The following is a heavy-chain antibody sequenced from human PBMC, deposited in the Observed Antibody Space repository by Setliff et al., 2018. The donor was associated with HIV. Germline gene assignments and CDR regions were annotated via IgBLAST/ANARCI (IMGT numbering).Heavy chain of an antibody. J-gene: IGHJ4*02. CDR2: IFSSGST. Sequence: PSETLSLTCTVSGGSISSHYWSWIRQPPGKGLEWIGYIFSSGSTNYNPSLRSRVTISVDTSKNQFSLKLTSVTAADTAVYYCTRGGSMTTLTTWGQGTLVTVSS. D-gene: IGHD4-4*01. CDR1: GGSISSHY. CDR3: TRGGSMTTLTT. V-gene: IGHV4-59*11.